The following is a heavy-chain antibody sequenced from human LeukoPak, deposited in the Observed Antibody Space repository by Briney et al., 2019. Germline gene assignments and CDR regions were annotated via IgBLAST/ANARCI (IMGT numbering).Heavy chain of an antibody. CDR2: MNHIGTS. CDR3: ARLVRGTSPHYHYYMDV. J-gene: IGHJ6*03. D-gene: IGHD1-26*01. CDR1: GGSFSGYY. Sequence: PSETLSLTCDVGGGSFSGYYWSWIRQSPGKGLEWIGEMNHIGTSNYNPSLMSRVTISVDTSKDQFSLKVTSVTAADAAVYYCARLVRGTSPHYHYYMDVWGKGTTVTVSS. V-gene: IGHV4-34*01.